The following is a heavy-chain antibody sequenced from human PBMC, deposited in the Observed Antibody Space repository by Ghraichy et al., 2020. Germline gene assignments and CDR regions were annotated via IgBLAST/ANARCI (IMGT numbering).Heavy chain of an antibody. CDR2: IYPGHSDT. Sequence: GESLNISCKGFGYNFTSYWIGWVRQMPGKGLDWMGIIYPGHSDTRYSPSFQGQVTISADKSTTTAYLQWSNLKASYTAMYYCASGQHWAYGMDVWGRGTTVTVSS. CDR1: GYNFTSYW. D-gene: IGHD6-13*01. CDR3: ASGQHWAYGMDV. J-gene: IGHJ6*02. V-gene: IGHV5-51*01.